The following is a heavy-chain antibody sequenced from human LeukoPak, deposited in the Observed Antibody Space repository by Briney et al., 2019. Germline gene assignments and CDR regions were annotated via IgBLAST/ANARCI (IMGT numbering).Heavy chain of an antibody. CDR1: GYSISSNNY. Sequence: SETLSLTCTVSGYSISSNNYCGCLRPPPGKGLEWIGSFYHSSSTYYNPPLKSRVTISVVTSKNRFSLMMNSLTAVDTAVYYCARDASARYSSSWYVVGDFDYWGQGTLVTVSS. V-gene: IGHV4-38-2*02. J-gene: IGHJ4*02. CDR3: ARDASARYSSSWYVVGDFDY. CDR2: FYHSSST. D-gene: IGHD6-13*01.